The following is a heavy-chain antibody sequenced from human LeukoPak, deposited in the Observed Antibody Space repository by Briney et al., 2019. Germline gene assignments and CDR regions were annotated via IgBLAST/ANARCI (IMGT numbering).Heavy chain of an antibody. CDR3: AKDSYYGSGSYSYGMDV. Sequence: GGSLRLSCAASGFTFDDYTMHWVRQAPWKGLEWVSLISWDGGSTYYADSVKGRFTISRDNSKNSLYLQMNSLRTEDTALYYCAKDSYYGSGSYSYGMDVWGQGTTVTVSS. CDR1: GFTFDDYT. V-gene: IGHV3-43*01. CDR2: ISWDGGST. J-gene: IGHJ6*02. D-gene: IGHD3-10*01.